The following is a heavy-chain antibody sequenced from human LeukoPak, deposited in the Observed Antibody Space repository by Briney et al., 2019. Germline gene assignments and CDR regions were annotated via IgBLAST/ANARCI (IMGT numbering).Heavy chain of an antibody. Sequence: ASVKVSCKASGYTFTGYYIHWVRQAPGQGLEWVGWINPNGGGTNYAQKFQGRVTMTRDTSISTAYMKLSRLTSDDTDVYYCARGGYGGGYGSGNSDVIESWGQGTLVTVSS. CDR2: INPNGGGT. V-gene: IGHV1-2*02. D-gene: IGHD4-23*01. CDR1: GYTFTGYY. CDR3: ARGGYGGGYGSGNSDVIES. J-gene: IGHJ4*02.